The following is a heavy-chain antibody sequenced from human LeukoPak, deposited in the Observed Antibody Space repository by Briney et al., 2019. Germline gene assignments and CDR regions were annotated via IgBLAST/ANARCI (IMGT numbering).Heavy chain of an antibody. V-gene: IGHV3-21*01. J-gene: IGHJ3*02. D-gene: IGHD1-14*01. CDR2: ISSSSSYI. CDR3: ARDRHSEPDAFDI. CDR1: GFTFSSYS. Sequence: PGGSLRLSCAASGFTFSSYSMNWVRQAPGKGLEWVSSISSSSSYIYYADSVKGRFTISRDNAKNSLYLQMNSLRAEDTAVYYCARDRHSEPDAFDIWGQGTMVTVSS.